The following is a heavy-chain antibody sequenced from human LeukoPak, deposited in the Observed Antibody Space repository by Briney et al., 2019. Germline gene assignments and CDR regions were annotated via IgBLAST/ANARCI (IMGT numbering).Heavy chain of an antibody. D-gene: IGHD3-22*01. Sequence: GGSLRLSCAASGFTFSSCAMNWVRQAPGKGLEWVSAISGSGGSTYYADSVTGRFTISRDNSKNTLYLQMNSLRAEDTAVYYCAKVATDYYDSSGYFGAHKYYFDYWGQGTLVTVSS. CDR3: AKVATDYYDSSGYFGAHKYYFDY. CDR1: GFTFSSCA. CDR2: ISGSGGST. J-gene: IGHJ4*02. V-gene: IGHV3-23*01.